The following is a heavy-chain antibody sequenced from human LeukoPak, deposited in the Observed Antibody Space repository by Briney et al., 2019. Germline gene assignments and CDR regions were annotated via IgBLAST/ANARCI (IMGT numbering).Heavy chain of an antibody. CDR3: ARASSSWYTAFDI. CDR1: GGSISSSSYY. Sequence: SETLSLTCTVSGGSISSSSYYWGWIRQPPGKGLEWIESIYYSGSTYYNPSLKSRVTISVDTSKNQFSLKLSSVTAADTAVYYCARASSSWYTAFDIWGQGTMVTVSS. V-gene: IGHV4-39*07. D-gene: IGHD6-13*01. CDR2: IYYSGST. J-gene: IGHJ3*02.